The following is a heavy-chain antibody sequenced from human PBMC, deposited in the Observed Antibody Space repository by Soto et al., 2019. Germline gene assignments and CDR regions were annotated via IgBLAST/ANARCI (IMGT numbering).Heavy chain of an antibody. Sequence: QVQLVESGGGVVQPGRSLRLSCAASGFTFSNYGMHWVRQAPGKGLEWVAVIWNDGDKKFYEDSVNGRFTISRDNSENTLFLQMNSLTADDSAMYYCVRGGKTAGAFDIWGQGTMVTVSS. D-gene: IGHD3-16*01. J-gene: IGHJ3*02. CDR2: IWNDGDKK. CDR1: GFTFSNYG. CDR3: VRGGKTAGAFDI. V-gene: IGHV3-33*01.